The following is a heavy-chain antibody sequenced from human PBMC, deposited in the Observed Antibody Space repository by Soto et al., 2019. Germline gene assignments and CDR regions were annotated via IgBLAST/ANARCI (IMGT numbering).Heavy chain of an antibody. V-gene: IGHV4-59*12. CDR2: IYYSGST. D-gene: IGHD4-17*01. Sequence: PSDTLSLTCTVSGGSISGYYWSWIRQSPGKGLEWIAYIYYSGSTNSNPSLKSRVTISVDTSKNQFSLKLSSVTAADTAVYYCAKDLEHFTVTGYSYGLDVWGQGTTVTVSS. CDR1: GGSISGYY. CDR3: AKDLEHFTVTGYSYGLDV. J-gene: IGHJ6*02.